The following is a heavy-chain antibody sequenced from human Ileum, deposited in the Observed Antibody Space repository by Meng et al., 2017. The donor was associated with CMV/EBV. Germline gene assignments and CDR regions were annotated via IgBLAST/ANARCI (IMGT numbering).Heavy chain of an antibody. D-gene: IGHD3-10*01. J-gene: IGHJ4*02. Sequence: CAVYGGSFTGCLCSWIRQSPGKGLEWIGEINYSETINYNPSLKSRVTMSVDTSKSQFSLKVNSVTAADTAIYYCARRVGSGKYFFDYWSQGTLVTVSS. CDR1: GGSFTGCL. CDR2: INYSETI. CDR3: ARRVGSGKYFFDY. V-gene: IGHV4-34*01.